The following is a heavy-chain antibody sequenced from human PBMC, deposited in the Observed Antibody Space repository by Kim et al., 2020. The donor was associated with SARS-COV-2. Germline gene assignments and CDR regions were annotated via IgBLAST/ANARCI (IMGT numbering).Heavy chain of an antibody. D-gene: IGHD3-10*01. Sequence: YTPSLKGRVTISVATSKNQFSRKLGSVTAADTAVYYCASLLWFGEYYFDYWGQGTLVTVSS. CDR3: ASLLWFGEYYFDY. J-gene: IGHJ4*02. V-gene: IGHV4-39*01.